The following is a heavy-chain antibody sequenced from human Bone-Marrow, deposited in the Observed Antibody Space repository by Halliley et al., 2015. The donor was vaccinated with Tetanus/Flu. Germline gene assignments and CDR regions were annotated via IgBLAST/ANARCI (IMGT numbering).Heavy chain of an antibody. CDR1: GGSLSSGSHY. Sequence: TLSLTCTVSGGSLSSGSHYWGWIRQPPGKGLEWIGSIHYSGSTYYNPSLKSRVTISVDTSKNQFFLKLSSVTAADRAVYYCARGLGMDVWGQGTTVTVSS. V-gene: IGHV4-39*01. CDR3: ARGLGMDV. CDR2: IHYSGST. J-gene: IGHJ6*02.